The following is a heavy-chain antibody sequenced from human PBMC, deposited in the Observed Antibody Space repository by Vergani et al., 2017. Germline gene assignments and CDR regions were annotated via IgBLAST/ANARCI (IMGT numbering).Heavy chain of an antibody. V-gene: IGHV3-30*02. CDR1: GFTFSSYG. Sequence: QVQLVESGGGVVQPGGSRRLSCAASGFTFSSYGMHWVRQVPGKGLEWVAYIQYDATNENYADSVKGRFTVSRDSSKNTLFLHMNSLRAEDTAVYYCAKDLAAAYSHDYSGMGVWGQGTTVTVSS. CDR3: AKDLAAAYSHDYSGMGV. D-gene: IGHD3-16*01. J-gene: IGHJ6*02. CDR2: IQYDATNE.